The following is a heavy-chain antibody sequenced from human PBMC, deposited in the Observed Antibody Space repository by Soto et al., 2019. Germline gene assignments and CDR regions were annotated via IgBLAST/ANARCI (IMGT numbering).Heavy chain of an antibody. CDR1: GGSITSGGYS. CDR2: LYYSGFT. J-gene: IGHJ5*02. CDR3: ARSVFP. V-gene: IGHV4-31*03. Sequence: QVQLQESGPGLVKPSQTLSLTCTVSGGSITSGGYSWSWIRQHPGKGLEWIGYLYYSGFTYYNPSLKSRVTISVDTSKNQFSMKLSSVTAADTAVYYCARSVFPWGQGTPVTVSS.